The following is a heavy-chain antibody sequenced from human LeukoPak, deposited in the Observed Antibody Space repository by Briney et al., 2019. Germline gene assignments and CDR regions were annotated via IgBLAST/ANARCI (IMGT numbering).Heavy chain of an antibody. Sequence: GGSLRLSCAASGFTFSSYAMSWVRQAPGKGLEWVSVIYSGGSTYYADSVKGRFTISRDNSKNTLYLQMNSLRAEDTAVYYCARAGIAAAGVFDYWGQGTLVTVSS. V-gene: IGHV3-53*01. CDR1: GFTFSSYA. J-gene: IGHJ4*02. D-gene: IGHD6-13*01. CDR2: IYSGGST. CDR3: ARAGIAAAGVFDY.